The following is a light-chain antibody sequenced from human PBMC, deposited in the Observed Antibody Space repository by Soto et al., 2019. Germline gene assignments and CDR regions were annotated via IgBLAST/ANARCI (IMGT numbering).Light chain of an antibody. Sequence: QSALTQPPSASGSPGQSVTIFCTGTSSDVGDYKFVSWYQQHPGKAPKLMIYEVSRRPSGVPDRFSGSKSGNTASLTVSGLQAEDEADYYCSSYAGNNNVVFGGGTKVTVL. CDR1: SSDVGDYKF. CDR2: EVS. J-gene: IGLJ2*01. CDR3: SSYAGNNNVV. V-gene: IGLV2-8*01.